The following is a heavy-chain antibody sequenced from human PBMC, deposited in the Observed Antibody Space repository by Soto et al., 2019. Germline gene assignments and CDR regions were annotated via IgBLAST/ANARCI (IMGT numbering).Heavy chain of an antibody. J-gene: IGHJ4*02. V-gene: IGHV3-30-3*01. CDR3: ARVQGIGGWYPLDY. D-gene: IGHD6-19*01. Sequence: LRLSCAASGFTFSNYAMNWVRQAPGKGLEWVAVVSNDGSDKYYADSVKGRFTISRDNSNNTLYLQVNSLRGDDTAVYYCARVQGIGGWYPLDYWGQGTLVTVSS. CDR2: VSNDGSDK. CDR1: GFTFSNYA.